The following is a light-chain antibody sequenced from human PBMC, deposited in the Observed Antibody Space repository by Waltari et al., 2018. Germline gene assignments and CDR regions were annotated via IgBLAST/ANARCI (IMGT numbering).Light chain of an antibody. V-gene: IGKV3-11*01. CDR3: QQRNSWPLT. Sequence: EIVLTQSPATLSLSPGERATLSCRASQSVSTFLAWYQQRPGQAPRLLIDDTSTRATGIPARFSGSGSGTDFTLTISSLEPEDFAVYYCQQRNSWPLTFGGGTKVEMK. J-gene: IGKJ4*01. CDR2: DTS. CDR1: QSVSTF.